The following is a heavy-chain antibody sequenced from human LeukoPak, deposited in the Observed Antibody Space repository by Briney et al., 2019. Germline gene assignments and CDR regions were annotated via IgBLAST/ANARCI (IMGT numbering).Heavy chain of an antibody. J-gene: IGHJ4*02. CDR2: IYTSGST. CDR3: ARSGSPLDY. Sequence: SETLSLTRTVSGGSISSGSYYWSWIRQPPGKGLEWIGRIYTSGSTNYNPSLKSRVTISVDTSKNQFSLKLSSVTAADTAVYYCARSGSPLDYWGQGTLVTVSS. V-gene: IGHV4-61*02. CDR1: GGSISSGSYY. D-gene: IGHD3-10*01.